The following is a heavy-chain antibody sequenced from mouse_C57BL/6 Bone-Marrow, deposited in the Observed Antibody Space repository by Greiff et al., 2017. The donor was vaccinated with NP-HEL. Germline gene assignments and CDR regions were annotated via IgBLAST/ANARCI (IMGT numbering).Heavy chain of an antibody. CDR1: GFTFSSYG. CDR2: ISSGGSYT. D-gene: IGHD1-1*01. Sequence: DVQLVESGGDLVKPGGSLKLSCAASGFTFSSYGMSWVRQTPDKRLEWVATISSGGSYTYYPDSVKGRFTISRDNAKNTLYLQMSSLKSEDTAMYYCARRPYYYGSSYDWYFDVWGTGTTVTVSS. V-gene: IGHV5-6*01. J-gene: IGHJ1*03. CDR3: ARRPYYYGSSYDWYFDV.